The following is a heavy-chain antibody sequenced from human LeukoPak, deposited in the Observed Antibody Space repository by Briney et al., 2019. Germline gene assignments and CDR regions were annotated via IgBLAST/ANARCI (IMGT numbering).Heavy chain of an antibody. CDR2: IGAYNGNT. Sequence: ASVTVSCTASGYTFTSYGISWVRQAPGQGLEWMGWIGAYNGNTNYAQKLQGRVTMTTDTSTSTAYMELRSLRSDDTAVYYCARDRYSYGPYYYYYGMDVWGQGTTVTVSS. J-gene: IGHJ6*02. D-gene: IGHD5-18*01. CDR3: ARDRYSYGPYYYYYGMDV. V-gene: IGHV1-18*01. CDR1: GYTFTSYG.